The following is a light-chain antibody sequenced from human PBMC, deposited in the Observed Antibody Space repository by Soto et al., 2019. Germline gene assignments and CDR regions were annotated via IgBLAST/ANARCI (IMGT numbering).Light chain of an antibody. CDR1: QSISRW. CDR3: QQYSSYWT. CDR2: DAT. J-gene: IGKJ1*01. V-gene: IGKV1-5*01. Sequence: IQMTQSPSTLSGSVVDGVTIKCRASQSISRWLAWYQQKPGKAPKLLMHDATSLESGVPSRFSGSGSGTEFTLIISSLQPDDFATYYCQQYSSYWTFAQGTKVEIK.